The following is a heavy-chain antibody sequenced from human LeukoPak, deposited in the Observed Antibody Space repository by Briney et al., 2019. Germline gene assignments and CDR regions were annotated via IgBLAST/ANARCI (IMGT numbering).Heavy chain of an antibody. J-gene: IGHJ6*03. CDR3: ARLRYYDSSGYYEYYYYMDV. Sequence: PSETLSLTCAVYGGSFSGYYWSWIRQPPGKGLEWIGDINHSGSTNYNPSLKSRVTISVDTSKNQFSLKLSSVTAADTAVYYCARLRYYDSSGYYEYYYYMDVWGKGTTVTISS. CDR2: INHSGST. D-gene: IGHD3-22*01. V-gene: IGHV4-34*01. CDR1: GGSFSGYY.